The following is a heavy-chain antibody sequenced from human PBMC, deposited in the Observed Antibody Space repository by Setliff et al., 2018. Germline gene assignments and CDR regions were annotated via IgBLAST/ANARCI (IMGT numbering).Heavy chain of an antibody. V-gene: IGHV1-69*13. CDR3: ARGSTVVTPAEVDDAFDI. CDR1: GGTFSSYA. CDR2: IIPIFGTA. Sequence: SVKVSCKASGGTFSSYAISWVRQAPGQGLEWMGGIIPIFGTANYAQKFQGRVTITADESTSTAYMELSSLRSEDTAVYYCARGSTVVTPAEVDDAFDIWGQGTMVTVSS. D-gene: IGHD4-17*01. J-gene: IGHJ3*02.